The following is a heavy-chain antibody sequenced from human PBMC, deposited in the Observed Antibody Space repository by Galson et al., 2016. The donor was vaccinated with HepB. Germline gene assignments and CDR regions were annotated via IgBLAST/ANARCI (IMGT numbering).Heavy chain of an antibody. D-gene: IGHD3-10*01. V-gene: IGHV3-30*18. CDR2: ISYDGSNK. CDR3: AKDHGYFGSGSHHY. CDR1: GFIFNSYG. J-gene: IGHJ4*02. Sequence: SLRLSCAASGFIFNSYGMHWVRQAPGKGLEWVAVISYDGSNKCYADSVKGRFTTSRDNSKNTLYLQMNSLRAEDTALYYCAKDHGYFGSGSHHYWGQGTLVTVSS.